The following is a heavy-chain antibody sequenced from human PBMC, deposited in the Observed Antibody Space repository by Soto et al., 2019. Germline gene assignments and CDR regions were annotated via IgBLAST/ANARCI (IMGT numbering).Heavy chain of an antibody. CDR3: AKGPTVFGAVISFDYYYGMYV. CDR1: GFTFISYD. CDR2: ISLDGSKK. V-gene: IGHV3-30-3*01. Sequence: GGSLRLSFVVSGFTFISYDMHGFGQAPGKGLEWWAFISLDGSKKDYADSAEGRFTISRHNSKSTMYLQMSGLSAEDAAVYYCAKGPTVFGAVISFDYYYGMYVWGQGTPVTVSS. D-gene: IGHD3-3*01. J-gene: IGHJ6*02.